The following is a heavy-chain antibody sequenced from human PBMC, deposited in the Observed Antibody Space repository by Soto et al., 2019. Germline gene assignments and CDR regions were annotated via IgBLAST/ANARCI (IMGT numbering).Heavy chain of an antibody. CDR3: AKGGGWYYDY. CDR2: ISYDGSNK. D-gene: IGHD6-19*01. J-gene: IGHJ4*02. V-gene: IGHV3-30*18. Sequence: GGSLRLSCAASGFTFSSYGMHWVRQAPGKGLEWVAVISYDGSNKYYADSVKGRFTISRDNSKNTLYLQMNSLRAEDTAVYYCAKGGGWYYDYWGQGTLVTVSS. CDR1: GFTFSSYG.